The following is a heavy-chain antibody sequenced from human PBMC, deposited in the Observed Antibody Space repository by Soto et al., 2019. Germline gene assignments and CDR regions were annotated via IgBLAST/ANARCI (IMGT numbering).Heavy chain of an antibody. CDR3: ARSLWFGELH. Sequence: QITLKESGPTLVKPTQPLTLTCSFSGFSLSTTGVGVGWIRQPPGKALEWLAIIYWDNDKRYSPSLKSRVTITKDTSKNQVVLTVTNMDPVDTGTYYCARSLWFGELHWGQGALVTVSS. CDR1: GFSLSTTGVG. J-gene: IGHJ4*02. V-gene: IGHV2-5*02. D-gene: IGHD3-10*01. CDR2: IYWDNDK.